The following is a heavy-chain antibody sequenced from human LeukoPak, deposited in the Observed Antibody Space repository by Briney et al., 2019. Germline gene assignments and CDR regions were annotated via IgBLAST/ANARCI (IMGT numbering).Heavy chain of an antibody. J-gene: IGHJ3*02. D-gene: IGHD2-15*01. V-gene: IGHV4-34*01. CDR1: GGSFSGYY. Sequence: SETLSLTCAVYGGSFSGYYWSWIRQPPGKGLEWIGEINHSGSTNYNPSLKSRVSISVDTSKNQFSLKLSSVTAADTAVYYCASLGYCSGGSCYHDAFDIWGQGTMVTVSS. CDR2: INHSGST. CDR3: ASLGYCSGGSCYHDAFDI.